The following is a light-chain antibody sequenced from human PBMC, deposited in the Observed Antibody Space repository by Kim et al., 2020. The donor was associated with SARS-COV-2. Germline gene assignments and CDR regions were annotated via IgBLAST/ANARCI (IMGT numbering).Light chain of an antibody. J-gene: IGKJ4*01. CDR2: RAS. Sequence: ASVGDRVSITCRVSQVISDHLAWYQQKPGKVPNLLIYRASTLEGGVPSRFSGSGSGTEFTLTISSLQPEDFATYYCQQLNSYPLAFGGGTKVDIK. V-gene: IGKV1-9*01. CDR1: QVISDH. CDR3: QQLNSYPLA.